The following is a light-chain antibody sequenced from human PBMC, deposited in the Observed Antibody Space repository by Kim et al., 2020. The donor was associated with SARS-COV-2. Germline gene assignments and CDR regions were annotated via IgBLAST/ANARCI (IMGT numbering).Light chain of an antibody. CDR3: QQLNSYLYT. Sequence: SASVGDRVTITCRASQGISSYLAWYQQKPGKATKLLIYAASTLQSGVPSRFSGSGSGTDFTLTISSLQPEDFATYYCQQLNSYLYTFGQGTKLEI. CDR2: AAS. CDR1: QGISSY. J-gene: IGKJ2*01. V-gene: IGKV1-9*01.